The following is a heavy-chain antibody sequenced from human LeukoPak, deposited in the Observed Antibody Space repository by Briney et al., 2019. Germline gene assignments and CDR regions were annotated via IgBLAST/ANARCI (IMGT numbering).Heavy chain of an antibody. CDR2: IKQDGSAK. D-gene: IGHD1-1*01. CDR3: PRDVYNWNDY. Sequence: PVGALRVSCAASGVSPSSDWISRGRQAPGKRLEWVANIKQDGSAKYYVASVKGRFTISRDNAKNSLYLQMNSLRAEDTAGYYCPRDVYNWNDYWGQGTLVTVSS. J-gene: IGHJ4*02. V-gene: IGHV3-7*01. CDR1: GVSPSSDW.